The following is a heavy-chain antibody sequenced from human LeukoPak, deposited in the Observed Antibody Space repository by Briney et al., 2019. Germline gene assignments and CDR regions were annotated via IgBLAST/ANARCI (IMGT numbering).Heavy chain of an antibody. D-gene: IGHD3-10*01. CDR3: ARGRYSVWFGELLNWFDP. CDR1: GGSIRSSYYY. J-gene: IGHJ5*02. V-gene: IGHV4-39*07. CDR2: IYDSGST. Sequence: SETLSLTCTVSGGSIRSSYYYWGWIRQPPGKGLEWIGSIYDSGSTNYNPSLKSRVTISVDTSKNQFSLKLSSVTAADTAVYYCARGRYSVWFGELLNWFDPWGQGTLVTVSS.